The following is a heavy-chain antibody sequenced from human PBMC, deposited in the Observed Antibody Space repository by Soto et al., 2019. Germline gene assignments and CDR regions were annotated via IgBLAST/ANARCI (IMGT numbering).Heavy chain of an antibody. D-gene: IGHD2-2*01. Sequence: GGSLRLSCAASGFTFSSYGMHWVRQAPGKGLEWVAVIWYDGSNKYYAESVKGRFTISRDNSKNKLYLQMNSLRAEDTAVYYCARSGVVPAAMRYFDYWGQGTLVTVSS. CDR1: GFTFSSYG. CDR2: IWYDGSNK. CDR3: ARSGVVPAAMRYFDY. J-gene: IGHJ4*02. V-gene: IGHV3-33*01.